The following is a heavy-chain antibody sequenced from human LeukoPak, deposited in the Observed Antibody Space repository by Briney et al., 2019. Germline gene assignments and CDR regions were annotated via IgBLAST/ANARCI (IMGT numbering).Heavy chain of an antibody. CDR3: ARAARLRDYGSESSHSPGYDF. J-gene: IGHJ4*02. V-gene: IGHV4-34*01. D-gene: IGHD3-10*01. Sequence: SETLSLTCAVYGGTFSGYYWTWFRQSPGKGLEWTGEITHSGSSNYNPSLKSRVTMSVDTSENQFSLKLSSVTAADTAVYYCARAARLRDYGSESSHSPGYDFWGQGTLVTVSS. CDR2: ITHSGSS. CDR1: GGTFSGYY.